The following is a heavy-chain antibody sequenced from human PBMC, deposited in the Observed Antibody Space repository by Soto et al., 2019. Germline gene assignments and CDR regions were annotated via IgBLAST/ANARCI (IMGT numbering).Heavy chain of an antibody. J-gene: IGHJ6*02. CDR3: ARAFRNGFNV. CDR1: GFAFSGYS. D-gene: IGHD2-8*01. Sequence: EVQLVESGGGLVKPGGSLRLSCVAAGFAFSGYSIYWVRQAPRKGLKWVSYISGPSIYIYYADSVKGRFTISRDNAKSAVYLQMNSLRAEDTAVYYCARAFRNGFNVWGQGTTVSVSS. V-gene: IGHV3-21*01. CDR2: ISGPSIYI.